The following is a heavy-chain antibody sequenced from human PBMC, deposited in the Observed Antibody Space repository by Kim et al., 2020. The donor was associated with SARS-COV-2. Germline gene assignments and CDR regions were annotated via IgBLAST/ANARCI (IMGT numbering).Heavy chain of an antibody. CDR3: ARGDYGSGSYPKYGMDV. CDR2: INHSGST. Sequence: SETLSLTCAVYGGSFSGYYWSWIRQPPGKGLEWIGEINHSGSTNYIPSLKSRVTISVDTSKNQFSLKLSSVTAADTAVYYCARGDYGSGSYPKYGMDVSG. CDR1: GGSFSGYY. V-gene: IGHV4-34*01. J-gene: IGHJ6*01. D-gene: IGHD3-10*01.